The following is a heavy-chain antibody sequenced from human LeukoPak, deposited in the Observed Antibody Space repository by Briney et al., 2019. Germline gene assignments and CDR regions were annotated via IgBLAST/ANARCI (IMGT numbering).Heavy chain of an antibody. Sequence: PGGSLRLSCAASGFTFSTFAMIWVRQPPGKGLEWVSSIFPSGGEIHYADSVRGRFTISRGNSKSTLSLQMSSLRAEDTAIYYCATYRQVLLPFESWGQGTLVTVSS. CDR3: ATYRQVLLPFES. CDR1: GFTFSTFA. J-gene: IGHJ4*02. CDR2: IFPSGGEI. D-gene: IGHD2-8*02. V-gene: IGHV3-23*01.